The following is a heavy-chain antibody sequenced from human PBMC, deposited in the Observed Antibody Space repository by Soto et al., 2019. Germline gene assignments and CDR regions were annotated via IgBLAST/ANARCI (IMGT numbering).Heavy chain of an antibody. J-gene: IGHJ3*02. CDR3: ASPLSSAYYANAFDI. Sequence: GASVQVSCKASGGTFSSYAISWVRQAPGQGLEWMGGIIPIFGTANYAQKFQGRVTITADESTSTAYMELSSLRSEDTAVYYCASPLSSAYYANAFDIWGQGTMVTVSS. D-gene: IGHD3-22*01. CDR1: GGTFSSYA. CDR2: IIPIFGTA. V-gene: IGHV1-69*13.